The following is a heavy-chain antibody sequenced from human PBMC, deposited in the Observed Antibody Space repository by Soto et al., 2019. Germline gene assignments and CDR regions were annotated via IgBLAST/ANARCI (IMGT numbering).Heavy chain of an antibody. J-gene: IGHJ4*02. CDR2: IWYDGSNK. Sequence: GGSLRLSCAASGFTFSSYGMHWVRQAPGKGLEWVAVIWYDGSNKYYADSVKGRFTISRDNSKNTLYLQRNSLRAEDTAVYYCARVRLAKSGGYFDYWGQGTLVTVSS. D-gene: IGHD3-16*01. CDR1: GFTFSSYG. CDR3: ARVRLAKSGGYFDY. V-gene: IGHV3-33*01.